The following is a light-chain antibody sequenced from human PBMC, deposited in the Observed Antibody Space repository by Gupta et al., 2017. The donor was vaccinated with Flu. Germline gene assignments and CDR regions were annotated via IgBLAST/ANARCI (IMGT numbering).Light chain of an antibody. CDR1: QSISSNY. CDR2: RAS. CDR3: QQHDTSSST. J-gene: IGKJ1*01. Sequence: GTLSLSPGERATLSCRASQSISSNYLAWYQQKPGRAPRFLIYRASKRATGIPDRFSGSGSGTDFTLTISRLEPEDFAVYYCQQHDTSSSTFGQGTKVEIK. V-gene: IGKV3-20*01.